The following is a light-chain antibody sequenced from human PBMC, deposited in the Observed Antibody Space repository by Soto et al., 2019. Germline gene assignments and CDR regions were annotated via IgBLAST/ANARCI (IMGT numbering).Light chain of an antibody. Sequence: QSVMTQSPFASGTPGQRVSISCSGSTSNIGTNTVSWYQHVPGTAPKLLIYSNDQRPSAVPGRFSGSKSGTSASLAISGLLSEDEADYYCATWDDSLNVVFGGGTKLTVL. CDR2: SND. J-gene: IGLJ2*01. CDR3: ATWDDSLNVV. CDR1: TSNIGTNT. V-gene: IGLV1-44*01.